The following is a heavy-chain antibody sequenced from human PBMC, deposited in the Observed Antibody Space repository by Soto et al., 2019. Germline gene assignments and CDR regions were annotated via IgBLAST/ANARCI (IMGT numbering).Heavy chain of an antibody. Sequence: GESLKISCKGSGYSFTSYWIGWVRQMPGKGLEWMGIIYPGDSDTRYSPSFQGQVTISADKSISTAYLQWSSLKASDTAMYYCARLAVVAATTDLDYYYYYMDVWGKGTTVTVSS. J-gene: IGHJ6*03. D-gene: IGHD2-15*01. V-gene: IGHV5-51*01. CDR3: ARLAVVAATTDLDYYYYYMDV. CDR2: IYPGDSDT. CDR1: GYSFTSYW.